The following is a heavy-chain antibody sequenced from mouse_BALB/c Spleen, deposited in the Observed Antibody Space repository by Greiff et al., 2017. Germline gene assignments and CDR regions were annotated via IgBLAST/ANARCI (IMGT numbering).Heavy chain of an antibody. CDR1: GYSITSGYY. V-gene: IGHV3-6*02. D-gene: IGHD2-4*01. CDR2: ISYDGSN. Sequence: EVQLVESGPGLVKPSQSLSLTCSVTGYSITSGYYWNWIRQFPGNKLEWMCYISYDGSNNYNPSLKNRISITRDTSKNQFFLKLNSVTTEDTATYYCAIYDYYWYFDVWGAGTTVTVSS. J-gene: IGHJ1*01. CDR3: AIYDYYWYFDV.